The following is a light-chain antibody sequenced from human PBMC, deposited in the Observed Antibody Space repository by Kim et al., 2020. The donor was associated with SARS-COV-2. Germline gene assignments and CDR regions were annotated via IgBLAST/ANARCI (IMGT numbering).Light chain of an antibody. V-gene: IGKV3-15*01. CDR1: QRGSSR. CDR2: GAS. J-gene: IGKJ1*01. Sequence: SPGERANLSCRAGQRGSSRLSWYQQKPGQAPRVLIYGASTRATGIPARFSGNGSGTEFTLTISSLQSEDFAVYYCQQYNNWPRGTFGQGTKVDIK. CDR3: QQYNNWPRGT.